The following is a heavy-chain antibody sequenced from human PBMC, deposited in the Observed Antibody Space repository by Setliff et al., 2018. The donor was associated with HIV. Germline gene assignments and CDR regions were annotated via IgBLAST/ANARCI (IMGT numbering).Heavy chain of an antibody. D-gene: IGHD3-10*01. V-gene: IGHV4-4*09. CDR3: ARGSYTVRIDY. CDR2: IYSSGNT. Sequence: SETLSLTCTVSNGSISNYYWTWIRQPPGKGLEWIGYIYSSGNTNYNPSLKSRVTISRDTSENQFSLRLSSVTAADTAVYYCARGSYTVRIDYWGQGTRVTVSS. J-gene: IGHJ4*02. CDR1: NGSISNYY.